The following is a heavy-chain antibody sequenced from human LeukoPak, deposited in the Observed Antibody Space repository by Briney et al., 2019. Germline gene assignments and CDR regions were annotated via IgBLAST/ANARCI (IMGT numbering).Heavy chain of an antibody. CDR1: GFTFSSDW. D-gene: IGHD3-16*02. V-gene: IGHV3-74*01. CDR3: ARSRSFDY. Sequence: GGALRLSCAASGFTFSSDWMRWVRQAPGEGLVWVSRINSDGTSTTYADSVKGRFTISRDNAKNTLYLQMNSLRAEDTAVYYCARSRSFDYWGQGTLVTVSS. J-gene: IGHJ4*02. CDR2: INSDGTST.